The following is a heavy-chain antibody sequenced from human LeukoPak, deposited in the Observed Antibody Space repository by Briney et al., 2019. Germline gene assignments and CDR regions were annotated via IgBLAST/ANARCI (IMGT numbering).Heavy chain of an antibody. CDR2: IRYDGSNK. CDR1: GFTFSSYG. V-gene: IGHV3-30*02. D-gene: IGHD3-22*01. CDR3: AKTYYYDSSGYYYPPEYFQH. J-gene: IGHJ1*01. Sequence: GGSLRLSCAASGFTFSSYGMHWVRQAPGKGLEWVAFIRYDGSNKYYADSVKGRFTISRDNSKNTLYLQMNSLRAEDTAVYYCAKTYYYDSSGYYYPPEYFQHWGQGTLVTVSS.